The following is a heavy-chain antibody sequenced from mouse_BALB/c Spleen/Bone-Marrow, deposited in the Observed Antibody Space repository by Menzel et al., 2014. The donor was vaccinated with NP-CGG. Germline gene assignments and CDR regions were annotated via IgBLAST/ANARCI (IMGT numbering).Heavy chain of an antibody. Sequence: DVMLVESGGGLVKSGGSLKLSCAASGFSFNSYGMSWVRQTPEKGLEWVATISGGGSYTFYPGSVKGRFTISRDNAKNNLYLQLSSLRSEDTALYYCARHAYYDQTEVSFVYWGQGTLVAVSA. CDR1: GFSFNSYG. J-gene: IGHJ3*01. V-gene: IGHV5-9-2*01. D-gene: IGHD2-4*01. CDR3: ARHAYYDQTEVSFVY. CDR2: ISGGGSYT.